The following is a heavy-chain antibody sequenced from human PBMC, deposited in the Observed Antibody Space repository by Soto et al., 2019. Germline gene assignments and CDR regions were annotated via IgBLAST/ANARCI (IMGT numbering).Heavy chain of an antibody. CDR1: GGSISSGDYY. CDR3: ARETNIRTGPDTPGGMDV. J-gene: IGHJ6*02. Sequence: SETLSLTCTVSGGSISSGDYYWSWIRQPPGKGLEWIGYIYYSGSTYYNPSLKSRVTISVDTSKNQFSLKLSSVTAADTAVYYCARETNIRTGPDTPGGMDVWGQGTTVTVSS. CDR2: IYYSGST. V-gene: IGHV4-30-4*01. D-gene: IGHD2-8*01.